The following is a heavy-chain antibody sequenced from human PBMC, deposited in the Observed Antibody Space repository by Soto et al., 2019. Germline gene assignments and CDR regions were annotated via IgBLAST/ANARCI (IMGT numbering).Heavy chain of an antibody. CDR2: IIPIFGTA. D-gene: IGHD6-19*01. CDR1: GGTFSSYA. Sequence: ASVKVSCKASGGTFSSYAISWVRQAPGQGLEWMGGIIPIFGTANYAQKFQGRVTITADKSTSTAYMELSSLRSEDTAVYYCARDYAVAGLVYNWFDPWGQGTLVTSPQ. CDR3: ARDYAVAGLVYNWFDP. V-gene: IGHV1-69*06. J-gene: IGHJ5*02.